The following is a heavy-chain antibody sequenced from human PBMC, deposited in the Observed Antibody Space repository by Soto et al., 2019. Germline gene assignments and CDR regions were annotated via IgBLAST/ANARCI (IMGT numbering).Heavy chain of an antibody. V-gene: IGHV1-46*01. J-gene: IGHJ6*02. CDR3: ARDLRVAGSYYYGMDV. CDR1: GYTFTSYY. Sequence: ASVKVSCKASGYTFTSYYMHWVRQAPGQGLEWMGIINPSGGSTSYAQKFQGRVTMTRDTSTSTVYMELSSLRSEDTAVYYCARDLRVAGSYYYGMDVWRQGTTVTVSS. D-gene: IGHD6-19*01. CDR2: INPSGGST.